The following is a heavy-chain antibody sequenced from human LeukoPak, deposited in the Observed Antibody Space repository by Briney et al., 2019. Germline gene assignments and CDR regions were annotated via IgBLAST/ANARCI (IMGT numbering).Heavy chain of an antibody. Sequence: GGSLSLSCAASGFTFSSYGMHWVRQAPGKGLEWVAFIRYDGSNKYYADSVKGRFTISRDNSKNTLYLQMNSLRAEDTAVYYCAKVNKYCSSTSCYYYFDYWGQGTLVTVSS. V-gene: IGHV3-30*02. D-gene: IGHD2-2*01. CDR2: IRYDGSNK. J-gene: IGHJ4*02. CDR3: AKVNKYCSSTSCYYYFDY. CDR1: GFTFSSYG.